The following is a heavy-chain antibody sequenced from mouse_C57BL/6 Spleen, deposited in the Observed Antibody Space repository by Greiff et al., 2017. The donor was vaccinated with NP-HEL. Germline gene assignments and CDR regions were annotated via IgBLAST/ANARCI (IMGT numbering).Heavy chain of an antibody. CDR1: GYTFTNYW. CDR2: IYPGGGYT. CDR3: ARLGYYGSSPWYFDV. J-gene: IGHJ1*03. D-gene: IGHD1-1*01. Sequence: VQLQQSGAELVRPGPSVKMSCKASGYTFTNYWIGWAKQRPGHGLEWIGDIYPGGGYTNYNEKFKGKATLTADKSSSTAYMQFSSLTSEDSAIYYCARLGYYGSSPWYFDVWGTGTTVTVSS. V-gene: IGHV1-63*01.